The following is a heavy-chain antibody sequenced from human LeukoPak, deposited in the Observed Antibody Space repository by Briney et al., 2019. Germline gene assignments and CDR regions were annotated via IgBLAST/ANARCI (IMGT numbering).Heavy chain of an antibody. J-gene: IGHJ3*02. D-gene: IGHD4-17*01. CDR2: IIPIFGTA. CDR1: GGTFSSYA. Sequence: ASVKVSCKASGGTFSSYAISWVRQAPGQGLEWMGGIIPIFGTANYAQKFQGRVTNTTDESTSTAYMELSSLRSEDTAVYYCARESGDQQRAFDIWGQGTMVTVSS. V-gene: IGHV1-69*05. CDR3: ARESGDQQRAFDI.